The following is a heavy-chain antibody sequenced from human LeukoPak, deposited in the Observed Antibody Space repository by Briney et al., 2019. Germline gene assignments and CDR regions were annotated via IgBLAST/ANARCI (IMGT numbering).Heavy chain of an antibody. V-gene: IGHV1-2*02. J-gene: IGHJ4*02. CDR2: TNPNSGDT. CDR3: ARGPPTYYNDSTDYYVPTAEY. D-gene: IGHD3-22*01. CDR1: GYTFTGYY. Sequence: ASVKVSCKASGYTFTGYYVHWVRQAPGQGFEWRGWTNPNSGDTISAQNFQGRVAMSRDTSISTAYMKLSRLRSADTAVYYCARGPPTYYNDSTDYYVPTAEYWGQGTLVTVSS.